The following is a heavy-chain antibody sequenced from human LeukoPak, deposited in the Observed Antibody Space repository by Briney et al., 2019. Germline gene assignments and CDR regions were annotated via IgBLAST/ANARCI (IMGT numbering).Heavy chain of an antibody. D-gene: IGHD3-3*01. J-gene: IGHJ5*02. V-gene: IGHV4-59*01. CDR1: GGSISSYY. Sequence: PSETLSLTCTVSGGSISSYYWSWIRQPPGKGLEWIGYIYYSGSTNYNPSLKSRVTISVDTSKNQFSLKLSSVTAADTAVYYCARAPRLGDYDFWSGRPDWFDPWGQGTLVTVSS. CDR2: IYYSGST. CDR3: ARAPRLGDYDFWSGRPDWFDP.